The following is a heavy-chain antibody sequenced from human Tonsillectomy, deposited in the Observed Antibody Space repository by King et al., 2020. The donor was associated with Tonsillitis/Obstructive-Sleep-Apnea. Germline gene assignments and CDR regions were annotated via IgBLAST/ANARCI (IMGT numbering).Heavy chain of an antibody. CDR3: ARVGVPNMGDLDY. V-gene: IGHV1-46*01. Sequence: QVQLVESGAEVKKPGASVKVSCKASGYTFTSYYMHWVRQAPGQGLEWMGIINPSGGSTSYAQKFQGRVTMTRDTSTRTVYMELSSLGSEDTAVYYCARVGVPNMGDLDYWGQGTLVTVSS. J-gene: IGHJ4*02. D-gene: IGHD3-16*01. CDR1: GYTFTSYY. CDR2: INPSGGST.